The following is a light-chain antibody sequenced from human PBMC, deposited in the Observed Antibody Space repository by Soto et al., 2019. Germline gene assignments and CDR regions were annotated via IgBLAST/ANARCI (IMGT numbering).Light chain of an antibody. Sequence: EIVMTQSQATLSVSPGERATLPCRASQSVSSYLAWYQQKPGQAPRLLIYDASQRATGIPARFSGSGSGTYFTLTISSLEPEDSAVYYCQQRSNWPPYTLGQGNKLEIK. CDR2: DAS. CDR3: QQRSNWPPYT. J-gene: IGKJ2*01. V-gene: IGKV3-11*01. CDR1: QSVSSY.